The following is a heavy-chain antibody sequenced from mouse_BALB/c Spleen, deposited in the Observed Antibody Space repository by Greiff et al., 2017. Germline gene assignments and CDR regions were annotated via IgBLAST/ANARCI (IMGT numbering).Heavy chain of an antibody. J-gene: IGHJ2*01. CDR2: IYPGSGNT. D-gene: IGHD1-1*01. Sequence: QVQLQQSGAELARPGASVKLSCKASGYTFTDYYINWVKQRTGQGLEWIGEIYPGSGNTYYNEKFKGKATLTADKSSSTAYMQLSSLTSEDSAVYVCAREVVASPYYFDYWGQGTTLTVSS. CDR3: AREVVASPYYFDY. V-gene: IGHV1-77*01. CDR1: GYTFTDYY.